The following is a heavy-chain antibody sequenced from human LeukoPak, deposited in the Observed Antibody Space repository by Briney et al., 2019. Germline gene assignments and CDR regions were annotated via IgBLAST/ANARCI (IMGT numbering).Heavy chain of an antibody. CDR2: FDPEDGET. CDR3: ATDPAHPGAFDI. V-gene: IGHV1-24*01. J-gene: IGHJ3*02. Sequence: GASVKVSCKVSGYTLTELSMHWVRQAPGKGLEWMGGFDPEDGETIYAQKFQGRVTMTEDTSTDTAYMELSSLRSEDTAVYYCATDPAHPGAFDIWGQGTMVTVSS. CDR1: GYTLTELS. D-gene: IGHD2-2*01.